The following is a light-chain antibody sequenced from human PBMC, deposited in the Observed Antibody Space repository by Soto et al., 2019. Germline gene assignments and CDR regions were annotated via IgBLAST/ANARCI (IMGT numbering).Light chain of an antibody. J-gene: IGKJ4*01. CDR3: QHRSSWPLT. CDR2: DTS. Sequence: EIVLTQSPATLSLSPGERATLSCRASQSVRSYLGWYQQKPGQAPRLLIYDTSNRATGIPARFSGSGSGTDYPLPISSPEPEDFAVYYCQHRSSWPLTFGGGTKVEMK. CDR1: QSVRSY. V-gene: IGKV3-11*01.